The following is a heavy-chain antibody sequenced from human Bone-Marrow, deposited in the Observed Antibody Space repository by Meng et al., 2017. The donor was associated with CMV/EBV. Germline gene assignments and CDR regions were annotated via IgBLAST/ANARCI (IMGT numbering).Heavy chain of an antibody. CDR2: ISSSSSYI. D-gene: IGHD5-24*01. J-gene: IGHJ6*02. Sequence: GESLKISCAASGFTFSSYAMHWVRQAPGKGLEWVSSISSSSSYIYYADSVKGRFTISRDNAKNSLYLQMNSLRAEDTAVYYCAREPADREGYYYYGMDVWGQGTTVTVSS. CDR3: AREPADREGYYYYGMDV. CDR1: GFTFSSYA. V-gene: IGHV3-21*01.